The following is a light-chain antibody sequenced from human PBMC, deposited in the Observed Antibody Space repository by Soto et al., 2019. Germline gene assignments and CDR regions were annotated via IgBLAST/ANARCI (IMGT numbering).Light chain of an antibody. CDR3: QQLSNWPPSIT. CDR1: QSLSSY. CDR2: DTA. J-gene: IGKJ5*01. Sequence: EIVLTQSPATLSLSPGERATLSCRASQSLSSYLACYQQKTGQAPRLLIYDTANRATGIPARFSGSGSGTDFTLTISSLDPEDFAVYYCQQLSNWPPSITFGQGTRLEMK. V-gene: IGKV3-11*01.